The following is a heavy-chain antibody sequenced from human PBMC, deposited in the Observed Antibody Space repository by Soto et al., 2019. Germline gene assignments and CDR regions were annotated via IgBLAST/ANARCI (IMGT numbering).Heavy chain of an antibody. J-gene: IGHJ4*02. Sequence: SETLSLTCTVSGGSISSYYWSWIRQPPGKGLEWIGYIYYSGSTNYNPSLKSRVTISVDTSKNHFSLKLSSVTAADTAVYYCARDRSGSYSDYWGQGTLVTVSS. V-gene: IGHV4-59*01. CDR1: GGSISSYY. CDR2: IYYSGST. D-gene: IGHD1-26*01. CDR3: ARDRSGSYSDY.